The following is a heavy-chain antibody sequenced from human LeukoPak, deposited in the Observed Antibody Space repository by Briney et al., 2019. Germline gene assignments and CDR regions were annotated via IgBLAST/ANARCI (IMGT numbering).Heavy chain of an antibody. CDR2: MNPNSGNT. D-gene: IGHD6-19*01. J-gene: IGHJ6*03. CDR3: ARQGAPGYSSGWFLRSYDYYYYYMDV. Sequence: ASVKVSRKASGYTFTSYDINWVRQATGQGLEWMGWMNPNSGNTGYAQKFQGRVTMTRNTSISTAYMELSSLRSEDTAVYYCARQGAPGYSSGWFLRSYDYYYYYMDVWGKGTTVTVSS. V-gene: IGHV1-8*01. CDR1: GYTFTSYD.